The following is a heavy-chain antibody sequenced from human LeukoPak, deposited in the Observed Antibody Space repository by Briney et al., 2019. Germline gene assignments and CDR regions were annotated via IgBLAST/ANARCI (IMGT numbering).Heavy chain of an antibody. J-gene: IGHJ4*02. D-gene: IGHD6-13*01. Sequence: SETLSLTCAVSGGSFSGYYWSWVRQPPGKGLEWIGEINHSGSTNYNPSLKSRVTISVDTSKNQFSLKLSSVTDADTAVYYSASRGRIAAGKGSGYFDYWGQGTLVTVSS. CDR3: ASRGRIAAGKGSGYFDY. V-gene: IGHV4-34*01. CDR2: INHSGST. CDR1: GGSFSGYY.